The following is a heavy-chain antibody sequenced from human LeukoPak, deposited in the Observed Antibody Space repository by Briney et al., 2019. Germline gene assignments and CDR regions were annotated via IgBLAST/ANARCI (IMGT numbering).Heavy chain of an antibody. D-gene: IGHD2/OR15-2a*01. J-gene: IGHJ6*03. CDR1: GFTFDDYG. CDR2: INWNGGST. Sequence: PGRSLRLSCAASGFTFDDYGMSWVRQPPGKGLEWVSGINWNGGSTGYADSVKGRFTISRDNAKNSLYLQMNSLRAEDTALYYCARDSRFYYYYYMDVWGKGTTVTVSS. V-gene: IGHV3-20*04. CDR3: ARDSRFYYYYYMDV.